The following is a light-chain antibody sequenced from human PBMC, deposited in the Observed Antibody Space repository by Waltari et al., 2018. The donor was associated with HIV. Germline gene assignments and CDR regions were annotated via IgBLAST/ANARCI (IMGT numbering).Light chain of an antibody. CDR2: SNN. Sequence: SVLTQPPSASGTPGQRVTIPCSGSRSNIGSNTVNWYQQLPGTAPKLLTYSNNQRPSGVPDRFSGSKSGTSASLAISGLQSEDEADYYCAAWDDSLNGVVFGGGTKLTVL. J-gene: IGLJ2*01. CDR1: RSNIGSNT. CDR3: AAWDDSLNGVV. V-gene: IGLV1-44*01.